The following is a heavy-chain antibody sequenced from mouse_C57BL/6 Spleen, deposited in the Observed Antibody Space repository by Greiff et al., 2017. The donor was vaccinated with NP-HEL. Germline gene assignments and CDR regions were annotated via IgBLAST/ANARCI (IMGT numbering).Heavy chain of an antibody. CDR3: ARISSGFAY. D-gene: IGHD3-2*02. CDR1: GYTFTSYW. J-gene: IGHJ3*01. Sequence: VQLQQSGAELVRPGSSVKLSCKASGYTFTSYWMHWVKQRPVQGLEWIGNIDPSDSETHYNQKFKDKATLTVDKSSSTAYMQLSSLTSEDSAVYYCARISSGFAYWGQGTLVTVSA. CDR2: IDPSDSET. V-gene: IGHV1-52*01.